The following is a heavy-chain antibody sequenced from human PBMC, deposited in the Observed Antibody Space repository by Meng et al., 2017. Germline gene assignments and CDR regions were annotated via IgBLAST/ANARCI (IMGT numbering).Heavy chain of an antibody. CDR3: AKDLGRSITMVRGVRNWFDP. D-gene: IGHD3-10*01. J-gene: IGHJ5*02. V-gene: IGHV3-23*04. Sequence: LVESGGGFVQPGWSLRLSCAASGFTFSSYAMSWVRQAPGKGLEWVSAISGSGGSTYYADSVKGRFTISRDNSKNTLYLQMNSLRAEDTAVYYCAKDLGRSITMVRGVRNWFDPWGQGTLVTVSS. CDR1: GFTFSSYA. CDR2: ISGSGGST.